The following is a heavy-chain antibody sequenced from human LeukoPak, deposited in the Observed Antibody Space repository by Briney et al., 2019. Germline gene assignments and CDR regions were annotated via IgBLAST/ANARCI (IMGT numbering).Heavy chain of an antibody. CDR3: ARKHRGYESYYLLHMVGLGKGGTVTDP. V-gene: IGHV4-4*07. D-gene: IGHD5-12*01. CDR2: IYTSGST. CDR1: GGSISSYY. Sequence: SETLSLTCTVSGGSISSYYWSWIRQPAGKGLEWIGRIYTSGSTNYNPSLKSRVTMSVDTPKNQFSLKLSSVTAATTPVYSCARKHRGYESYYLLHMVGLGKGGTVTDP. J-gene: IGHJ5*02.